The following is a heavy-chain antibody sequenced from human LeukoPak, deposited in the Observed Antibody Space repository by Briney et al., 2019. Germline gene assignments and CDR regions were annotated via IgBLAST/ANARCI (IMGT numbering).Heavy chain of an antibody. CDR2: INPNSGGT. Sequence: ASVKVSCKASGYTFTGYYMHWVRQAPGQGLEWMGWINPNSGGTNYAQKFQGRVTMTEDTSTDTAYMELSSLRSEDTAVYYCATDIGWLQFKAFDIWGQGTMVTVSS. J-gene: IGHJ3*02. CDR1: GYTFTGYY. V-gene: IGHV1-2*02. CDR3: ATDIGWLQFKAFDI. D-gene: IGHD5-24*01.